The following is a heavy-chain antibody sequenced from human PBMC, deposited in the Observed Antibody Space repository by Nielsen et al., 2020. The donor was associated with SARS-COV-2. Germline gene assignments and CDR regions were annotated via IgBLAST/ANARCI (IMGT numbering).Heavy chain of an antibody. Sequence: SETLSLTCIVSGCSISTGRHYWSWIRQPPGKGLEWFGYIFYRGNTNYKPSLKSRVTISVDTSKNQFSLTVNSVTAADTAVYYCVRIDMATISVDYWGRGTLVTVSS. CDR1: GCSISTGRHY. J-gene: IGHJ4*02. V-gene: IGHV4-61*01. CDR2: IFYRGNT. D-gene: IGHD5-24*01. CDR3: VRIDMATISVDY.